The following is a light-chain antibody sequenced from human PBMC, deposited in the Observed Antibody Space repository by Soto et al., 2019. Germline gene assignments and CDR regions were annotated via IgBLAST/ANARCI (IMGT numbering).Light chain of an antibody. V-gene: IGKV1-5*01. CDR3: HQLTAYPRT. J-gene: IGKJ5*01. CDR1: QSISRL. CDR2: GAS. Sequence: DIQITHSPSTLSSSVLDIFTITCLASQSISRLLAWYQQKPGKAPNLLIYGASTLQSGVPSRFSGSGSGTDFTLTISNLQPEDFATDYCHQLTAYPRTVGHGTRLEIK.